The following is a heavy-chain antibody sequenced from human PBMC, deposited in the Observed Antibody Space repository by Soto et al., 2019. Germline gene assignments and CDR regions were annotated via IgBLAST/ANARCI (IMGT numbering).Heavy chain of an antibody. CDR2: LNNDGSDT. Sequence: GGSLRLSCAVSGFTFSNYWMHWVRQAPGKGLVWVSLLNNDGSDTRYADSVKGRFTISRDNAKNTLYLQMNSLRAEDAAVYYCATLYGPFDIWGQGTLVTVSS. J-gene: IGHJ3*02. D-gene: IGHD3-16*01. CDR3: ATLYGPFDI. CDR1: GFTFSNYW. V-gene: IGHV3-74*01.